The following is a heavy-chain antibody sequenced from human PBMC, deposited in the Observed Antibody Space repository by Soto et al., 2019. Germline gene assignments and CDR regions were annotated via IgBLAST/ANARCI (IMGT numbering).Heavy chain of an antibody. CDR3: ASRGLGEGAFDY. V-gene: IGHV4-31*03. J-gene: IGHJ4*02. D-gene: IGHD3-10*01. CDR2: ISYTGNT. Sequence: SETLSLTCTVSGGSISSSSYYWGWIRQPPGKGLEWIGDISYTGNTFYNPSLRSRLTMSLDTSKNHFSLKLSSVTAADTAVYYCASRGLGEGAFDYWGQGTLVTVSS. CDR1: GGSISSSSYY.